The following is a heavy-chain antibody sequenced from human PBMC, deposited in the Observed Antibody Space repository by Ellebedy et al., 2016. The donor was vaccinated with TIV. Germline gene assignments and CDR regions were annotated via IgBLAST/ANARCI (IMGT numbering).Heavy chain of an antibody. CDR2: MNPNSGNT. J-gene: IGHJ6*02. CDR1: GGTFSSYA. CDR3: ARSLTVYDYYGMDV. V-gene: IGHV1-8*03. D-gene: IGHD2-8*01. Sequence: AASVKVSCKASGGTFSSYAISWVRQAPGQGLEWMGWMNPNSGNTGYAQKFQGRVTITRNTSISTAYMELSSLRSEDTAVYYCARSLTVYDYYGMDVWGQGTTVTVSS.